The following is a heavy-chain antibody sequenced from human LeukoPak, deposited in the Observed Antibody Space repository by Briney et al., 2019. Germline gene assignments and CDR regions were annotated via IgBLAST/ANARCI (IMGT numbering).Heavy chain of an antibody. J-gene: IGHJ5*02. D-gene: IGHD3-22*01. Sequence: PSETLSLTCSVSGGSFSRSSYYWAWIRQPPGKGLEWIGSISYSGSTYYNPSLKSRVTISIDTSKNQFSLNLNSVTATDTAVYYCARRHSDSSGFYTAWGQGTLVTVSS. CDR2: ISYSGST. V-gene: IGHV4-39*01. CDR3: ARRHSDSSGFYTA. CDR1: GGSFSRSSYY.